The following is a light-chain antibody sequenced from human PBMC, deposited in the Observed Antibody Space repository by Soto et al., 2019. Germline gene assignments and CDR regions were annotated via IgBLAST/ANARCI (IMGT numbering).Light chain of an antibody. CDR1: SSNIGAGYD. V-gene: IGLV1-40*01. CDR3: QSYDSSLSVV. Sequence: QSVLTQPPSVSGAPGQRVTISCTGSSSNIGAGYDVHWYQQLPGTAPKLLIYXXXNRXSXXXDXXXGSKSGTSASLAITGLQAEDXADYYCQSYDSSLSVVFGGGTKLTVL. CDR2: XXX. J-gene: IGLJ2*01.